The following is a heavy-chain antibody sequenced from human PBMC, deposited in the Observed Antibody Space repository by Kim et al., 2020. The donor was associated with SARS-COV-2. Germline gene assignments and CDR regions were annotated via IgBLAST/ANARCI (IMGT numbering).Heavy chain of an antibody. CDR1: GFIFSSHG. J-gene: IGHJ6*02. Sequence: GGSLRLSCAASGFIFSSHGMHWVRQAPGKGLEWVAVISSDGNHKYYGDSVRVRFTISRDNFRDTLYLELNSLRAEDTAVYYCAKDREVYYYYGMDVWGQG. CDR2: ISSDGNHK. CDR3: AKDREVYYYYGMDV. V-gene: IGHV3-30*18.